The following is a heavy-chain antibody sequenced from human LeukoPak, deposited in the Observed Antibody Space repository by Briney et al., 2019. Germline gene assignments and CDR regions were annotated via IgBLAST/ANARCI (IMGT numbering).Heavy chain of an antibody. Sequence: GGSLRLSCAASGISFRSYGMHWVRQAPGKGLEWVTFIWYDTSNKYYAESVKGRFTISRDNSRNTVFLQMNSLRAEDTAIYYCATDISTHYFGSWGQGTLVTVSS. J-gene: IGHJ4*02. CDR2: IWYDTSNK. V-gene: IGHV3-30*02. CDR3: ATDISTHYFGS. CDR1: GISFRSYG. D-gene: IGHD3-9*01.